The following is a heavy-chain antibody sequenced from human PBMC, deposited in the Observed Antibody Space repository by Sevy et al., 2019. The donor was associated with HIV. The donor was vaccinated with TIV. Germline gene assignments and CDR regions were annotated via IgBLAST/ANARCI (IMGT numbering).Heavy chain of an antibody. V-gene: IGHV1-2*02. CDR3: SRSVYGSGTYLNDY. J-gene: IGHJ4*02. D-gene: IGHD3-10*01. CDR1: GYLFSGYY. Sequence: ASVKVSCKASGYLFSGYYVHWVRQAPGQGLEWMGWINPKDGGTNYAQKFQGRVTMTTDTSISTAYLELNRLTSVDTAMFYCSRSVYGSGTYLNDYWGQGTLVTVSS. CDR2: INPKDGGT.